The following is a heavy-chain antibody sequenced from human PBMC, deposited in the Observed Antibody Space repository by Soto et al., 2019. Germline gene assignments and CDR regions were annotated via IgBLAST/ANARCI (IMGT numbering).Heavy chain of an antibody. CDR2: IKYSGST. J-gene: IGHJ6*02. CDR3: ARGDWPTQMDV. CDR1: GGSISSSSYY. D-gene: IGHD2-21*01. Sequence: PSETLSLTCTVSGGSISSSSYYWGWIRQPPGKGLEWIGTIKYSGSTYYNPSLKSRVTISVDTSKNQFSLRLSSVTAADTVVYYCARGDWPTQMDVWGQGTTVTVSS. V-gene: IGHV4-39*01.